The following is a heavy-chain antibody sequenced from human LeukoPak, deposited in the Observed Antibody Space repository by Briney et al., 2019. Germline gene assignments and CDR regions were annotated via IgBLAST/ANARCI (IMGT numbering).Heavy chain of an antibody. CDR1: GGSFSGYY. Sequence: PSETLSLTCAVYGGSFSGYYWSWIRQPPGKGLEWIGEINHSGSTNDNQSLKSRVTISVDTSKNQFSLKLNSVTDANTAVYYCARDEHSYYYDSSGFPYNWFDPWGQGTLVTVSS. J-gene: IGHJ5*02. V-gene: IGHV4-34*01. CDR3: ARDEHSYYYDSSGFPYNWFDP. CDR2: INHSGST. D-gene: IGHD3-22*01.